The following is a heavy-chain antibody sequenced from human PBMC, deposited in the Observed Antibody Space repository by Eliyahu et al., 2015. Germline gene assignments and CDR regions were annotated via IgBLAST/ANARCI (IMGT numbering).Heavy chain of an antibody. CDR2: VYHCGNT. D-gene: IGHD3-10*01. V-gene: IGHV4-39*01. CDR1: GDSISTSSHY. Sequence: QLQLQESGPGLVKPSETLSLTCTGSGDSISTSSHYWGWIRQPPGKGLEWIGSVYHCGNTYYNPSLKSRVTMSIDTSRNQFSLKLSSVTAADTAVFYCARFGWGDYYYYMDVWGKGTTVTVSS. J-gene: IGHJ6*03. CDR3: ARFGWGDYYYYMDV.